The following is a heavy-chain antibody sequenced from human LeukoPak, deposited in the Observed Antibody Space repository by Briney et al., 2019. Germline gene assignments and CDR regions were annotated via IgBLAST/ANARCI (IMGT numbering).Heavy chain of an antibody. V-gene: IGHV4-39*01. CDR2: IYYSGNT. D-gene: IGHD3-9*01. Sequence: KPSETLSLTCTVSGGSISSSSYYWGWLRQPPWKGLEWIGSIYYSGNTYYNPSHKSRVTISVDTSKNQFSLKLSSVTAADTAVYYCARHGRGYYDILTGYLDYWGQGALVTVSS. J-gene: IGHJ4*02. CDR3: ARHGRGYYDILTGYLDY. CDR1: GGSISSSSYY.